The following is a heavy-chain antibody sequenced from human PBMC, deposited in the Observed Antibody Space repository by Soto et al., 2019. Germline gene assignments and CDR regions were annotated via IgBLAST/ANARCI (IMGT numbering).Heavy chain of an antibody. CDR3: AGERSSGAFDI. D-gene: IGHD1-26*01. CDR2: MNPNSGNT. J-gene: IGHJ3*02. Sequence: QVQLVQSGAEVKKPGASVKVSCKTSGYTFTSYDINWVRQATGQGLEWMGWMNPNSGNTAYAQKVQGRAPMTSNTSISTAHLALRSLGSEDTAVYYCAGERSSGAFDIWGQGTRVTVSS. V-gene: IGHV1-8*01. CDR1: GYTFTSYD.